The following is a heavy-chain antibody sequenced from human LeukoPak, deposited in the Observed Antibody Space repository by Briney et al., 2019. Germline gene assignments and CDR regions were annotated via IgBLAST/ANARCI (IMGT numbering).Heavy chain of an antibody. J-gene: IGHJ4*02. Sequence: SETLSLTCTVSGGSISSHYWSWIRQLPGKGLEWIGYIYYSGSTNYNPSLKSRVTISVDTSKNQFSLKLSSVTAADTAVYYCIDGYNWEYWGQGTLVTVSS. V-gene: IGHV4-59*11. D-gene: IGHD5-24*01. CDR2: IYYSGST. CDR1: GGSISSHY. CDR3: IDGYNWEY.